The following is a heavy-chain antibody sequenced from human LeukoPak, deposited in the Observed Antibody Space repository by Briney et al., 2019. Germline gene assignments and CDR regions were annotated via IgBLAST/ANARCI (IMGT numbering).Heavy chain of an antibody. CDR2: IYSGGST. CDR3: ASTHLGYCSSVSCQNDY. V-gene: IGHV3-53*01. CDR1: GFIVSSNY. D-gene: IGHD2-15*01. Sequence: GSLRLSCAAYGFIVSSNYMSWVRQAPGKGLEWVSVIYSGGSTYYADSVKGRFTISRDNSKNTLYLQMNSLRAEDTAVYYCASTHLGYCSSVSCQNDYWGQGTLVTVSS. J-gene: IGHJ4*02.